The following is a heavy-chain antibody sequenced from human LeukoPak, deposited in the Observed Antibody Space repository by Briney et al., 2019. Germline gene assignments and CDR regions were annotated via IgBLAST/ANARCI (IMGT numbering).Heavy chain of an antibody. J-gene: IGHJ4*02. CDR2: INHSGST. Sequence: PSETLSLTCAIYGGPFSGYYWSWIRQPPGKGVEWIGEINHSGSTNYNPSLKSRVTISVDTSKNQFSLKLSSVTAADTAVYYCARLAHYDFWSGYPTFDYWGQGTLVTVSS. CDR1: GGPFSGYY. CDR3: ARLAHYDFWSGYPTFDY. D-gene: IGHD3-3*01. V-gene: IGHV4-34*01.